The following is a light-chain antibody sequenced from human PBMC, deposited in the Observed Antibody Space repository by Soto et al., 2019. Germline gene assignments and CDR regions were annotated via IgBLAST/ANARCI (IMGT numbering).Light chain of an antibody. J-gene: IGLJ1*01. V-gene: IGLV2-14*01. CDR2: EVS. CDR3: SSFATTSLAT. Sequence: QSVLTQPASVSGSPGQSITISCTGTSSDVGGHDYVSWYQQHPGKAPKLMIYEVSTRPSGVSDRFSGSKSGSTASLTISGLQAEDEADYYCSSFATTSLATFGTGTKVTVL. CDR1: SSDVGGHDY.